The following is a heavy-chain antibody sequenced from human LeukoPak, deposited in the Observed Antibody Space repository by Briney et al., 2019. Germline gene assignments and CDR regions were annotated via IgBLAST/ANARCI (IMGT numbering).Heavy chain of an antibody. V-gene: IGHV1-24*01. CDR3: ARDYGTYYYDSSGYSTDFVPVDY. CDR2: FDPEDGET. Sequence: ASVKVSCKVSGYTLTELSMHWVRQAPGKGLEWMGGFDPEDGETIYAQKFQGRVTMTEDTSTDTAYMELSSLRSEDTAVYYCARDYGTYYYDSSGYSTDFVPVDYWGQGTLVTVSS. CDR1: GYTLTELS. D-gene: IGHD3-22*01. J-gene: IGHJ4*02.